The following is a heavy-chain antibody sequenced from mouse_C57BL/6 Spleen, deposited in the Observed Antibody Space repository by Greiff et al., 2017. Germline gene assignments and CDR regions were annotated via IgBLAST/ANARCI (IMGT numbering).Heavy chain of an antibody. CDR2: INPGSGGT. CDR1: GYAFTNYL. CDR3: ARRVYYGNPYYAMDY. V-gene: IGHV1-54*01. D-gene: IGHD2-1*01. J-gene: IGHJ4*01. Sequence: QVHVKQSGAELVRPGTSVKVSCKASGYAFTNYLIEWVKQRPGQGLEWIGVINPGSGGTNYNEKFKGKATLTADKSSSTAYMQLSSLTSEDSAVYFGARRVYYGNPYYAMDYWGQGTSVTVSS.